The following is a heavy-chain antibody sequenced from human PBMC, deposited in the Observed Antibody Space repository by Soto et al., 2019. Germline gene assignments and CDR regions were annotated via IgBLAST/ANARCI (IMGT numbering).Heavy chain of an antibody. D-gene: IGHD3-3*01. CDR2: IKQDGSEK. CDR1: GFTFSSYW. J-gene: IGHJ6*02. CDR3: ARDRRTIFGVGYYYYGMDV. V-gene: IGHV3-7*01. Sequence: LRLSCAASGFTFSSYWMSWVRQAPGKGLEWVANIKQDGSEKYYVDSVKGRFTISRDNAKNSLYLQMNSLRAEDTAVYYCARDRRTIFGVGYYYYGMDVWGQGTTVTVSS.